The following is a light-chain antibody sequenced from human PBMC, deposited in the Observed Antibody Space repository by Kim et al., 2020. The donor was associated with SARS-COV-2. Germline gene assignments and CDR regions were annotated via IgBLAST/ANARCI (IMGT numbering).Light chain of an antibody. V-gene: IGKV4-1*01. CDR1: QSILCSSNNKNY. CDR3: QQYYNTPYT. Sequence: RATINCKSSQSILCSSNNKNYLAWYQQKPGQPPKLLIYWASTRESGVPDRFSGSGSGSDFTLTISSLQAEDVAVYYCQQYYNTPYTFGQGTKLEIK. J-gene: IGKJ2*01. CDR2: WAS.